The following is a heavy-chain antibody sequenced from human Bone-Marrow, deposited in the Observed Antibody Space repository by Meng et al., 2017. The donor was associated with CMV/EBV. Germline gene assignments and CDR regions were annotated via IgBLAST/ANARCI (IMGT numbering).Heavy chain of an antibody. V-gene: IGHV4-39*07. CDR2: IHYGVGT. CDR1: GVSVSSTSYY. Sequence: GSLRLSCNVSGVSVSSTSYYWGWIRQPPGKGLEWIGSIHYGVGTYQNPSLKSRVTISVDTSKNQFSLKVTSMTAADTAVYYCVSGDGWFDPWGQGTLVTVSS. J-gene: IGHJ5*02. CDR3: VSGDGWFDP.